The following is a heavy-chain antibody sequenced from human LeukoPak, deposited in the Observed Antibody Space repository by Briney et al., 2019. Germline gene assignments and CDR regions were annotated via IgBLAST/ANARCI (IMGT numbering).Heavy chain of an antibody. Sequence: KVSCRASGYSFTSYWIGWVRQMPGKGLEWMGIIYPGDSDTRYSPSFQGQVTISADKSISTAYLQWSSLKASDTAMYYCARTIDFVSGVDYWGQGTLVTVSS. CDR1: GYSFTSYW. D-gene: IGHD2/OR15-2a*01. CDR2: IYPGDSDT. J-gene: IGHJ4*02. CDR3: ARTIDFVSGVDY. V-gene: IGHV5-51*01.